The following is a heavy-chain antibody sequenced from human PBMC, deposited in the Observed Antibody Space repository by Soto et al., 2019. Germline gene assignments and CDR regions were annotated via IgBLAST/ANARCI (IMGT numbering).Heavy chain of an antibody. CDR2: ISYDGSNE. J-gene: IGHJ4*02. V-gene: IGHV3-30-3*01. Sequence: QVQLVESGGGVVQPGRSLRLSCAASGFTFSRFAIHWVRQAPGKGLEWVAVISYDGSNEYYADSVKGRFTISRDNSKNTLELHMNGLRAEDTAVYYCAGQGYWGPGTLVTVSS. CDR3: AGQGY. CDR1: GFTFSRFA.